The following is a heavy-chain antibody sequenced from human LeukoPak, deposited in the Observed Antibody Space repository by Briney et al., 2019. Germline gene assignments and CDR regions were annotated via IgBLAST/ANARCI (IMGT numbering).Heavy chain of an antibody. J-gene: IGHJ5*02. CDR2: IYPSDSDI. Sequence: GESLKISCKASGYTFSNYWIGWVRQMPGKGLEWMGIIYPSDSDITYSPSFQGQVTISADKSISTAYLQWSSLKASDTAMYYCARLYCGGDCYLNWFDPWGQGTLVTVSS. CDR1: GYTFSNYW. V-gene: IGHV5-51*01. CDR3: ARLYCGGDCYLNWFDP. D-gene: IGHD2-21*02.